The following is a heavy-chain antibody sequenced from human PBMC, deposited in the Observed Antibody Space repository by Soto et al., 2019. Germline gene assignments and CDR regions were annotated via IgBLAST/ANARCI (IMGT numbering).Heavy chain of an antibody. CDR1: GFSLSTCGVG. CDR2: IYWDDDK. CDR3: ALTYYYGRSWFDP. D-gene: IGHD3-10*01. V-gene: IGHV2-5*05. J-gene: IGHJ5*02. Sequence: QITLKESGPTLGKPTQTLTLTCTFSGFSLSTCGVGVGWLRQPPGKALELLALIYWDDDKRYGPSLKSRLTHTKETTNNQVVLTMTNMDPVYTATYYGALTYYYGRSWFDPWGQGTLVTVSS.